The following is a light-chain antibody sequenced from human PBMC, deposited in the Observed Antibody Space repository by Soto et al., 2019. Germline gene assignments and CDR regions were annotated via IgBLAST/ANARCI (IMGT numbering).Light chain of an antibody. CDR3: QQYYSTPRT. CDR1: QSVLSTSNNKNY. V-gene: IGKV4-1*01. J-gene: IGKJ1*01. CDR2: WAS. Sequence: DIVMTQSPDSLAVSLGERATINCKSSQSVLSTSNNKNYLSWHQQKPGQPPRLLIYWASTRESGVPDRFSGSGSGTDFTLTISSLQAEDVAVYYCQQYYSTPRTFGQGTKVDIK.